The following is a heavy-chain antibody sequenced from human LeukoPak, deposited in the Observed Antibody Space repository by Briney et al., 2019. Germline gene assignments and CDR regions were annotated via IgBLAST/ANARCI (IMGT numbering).Heavy chain of an antibody. CDR1: GFTFSSYS. V-gene: IGHV3-21*01. CDR3: ARAEYSSGWYYFDY. D-gene: IGHD6-19*01. Sequence: GGSLRLSWAASGFTFSSYSMDWVRQAPGKGLVWVSSISSSISYIYCADSVKGPFTIYRDNAKNSLYLQMNSLRAEDTAVYYCARAEYSSGWYYFDYWGQGTLVTVSS. J-gene: IGHJ4*02. CDR2: ISSSISYI.